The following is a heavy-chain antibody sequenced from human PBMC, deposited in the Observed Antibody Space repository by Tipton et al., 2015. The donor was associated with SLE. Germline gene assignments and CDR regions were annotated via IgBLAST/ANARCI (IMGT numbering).Heavy chain of an antibody. CDR3: ARMGPVKGLQGSYYFDY. CDR2: IYYSGST. J-gene: IGHJ4*02. CDR1: GGSISSGGYY. Sequence: TLSLTCTVSGGSISSGGYYWSWIRQHPGKGLEWIGYIYYSGSTHYNSSLKSRVTISVDTSKNQFSLKLSSVTAADTAVYYCARMGPVKGLQGSYYFDYWGQGTLVTVSS. V-gene: IGHV4-31*03. D-gene: IGHD4-11*01.